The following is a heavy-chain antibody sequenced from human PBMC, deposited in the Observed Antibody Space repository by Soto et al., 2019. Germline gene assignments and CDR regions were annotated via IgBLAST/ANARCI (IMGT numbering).Heavy chain of an antibody. CDR2: ISGSGGST. CDR1: GFTFSSYA. J-gene: IGHJ4*02. V-gene: IGHV3-23*01. CDR3: AKARLRFLEWLPIPNFDS. D-gene: IGHD3-3*01. Sequence: EVQLLESGGGLVQPGGSLRLSCAASGFTFSSYAMSWVRQAPGKGLEWVSAISGSGGSTYYADSVKGRFTISRDNSKNTLYLQMNSLRAEDTAVYYCAKARLRFLEWLPIPNFDSWGQGTLVTVSS.